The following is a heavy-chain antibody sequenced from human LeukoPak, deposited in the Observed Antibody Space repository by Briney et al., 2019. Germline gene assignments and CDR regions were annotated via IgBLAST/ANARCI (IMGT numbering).Heavy chain of an antibody. D-gene: IGHD4-17*01. V-gene: IGHV3-9*01. CDR3: AKDMVADYGDYVSAFDI. CDR1: GFTFDDYA. CDR2: ISWNSGSI. Sequence: PGRSLRLSCAASGFTFDDYAMHWVRQAPGKGLEWVSGISWNSGSIGYADSVKGRFTISRDNAKNSLYLQMNSLRAEDTALYYCAKDMVADYGDYVSAFDIWGQGTMVTVSS. J-gene: IGHJ3*02.